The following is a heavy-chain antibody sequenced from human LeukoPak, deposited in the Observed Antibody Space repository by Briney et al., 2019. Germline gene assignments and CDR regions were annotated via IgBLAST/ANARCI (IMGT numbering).Heavy chain of an antibody. V-gene: IGHV3-30*18. CDR2: ISKDGSSK. J-gene: IGHJ5*01. D-gene: IGHD3-10*01. CDR3: AKDAYYSSGTYLDS. Sequence: PGGSLRLSCAASGFTFNNYAMHWVRQAPGKGLEWVAVISKDGSSKYYADSVEGRFTISRDNSKNTLYLQMNSLRAEDTAVYYCAKDAYYSSGTYLDSWGQGTLVTVSS. CDR1: GFTFNNYA.